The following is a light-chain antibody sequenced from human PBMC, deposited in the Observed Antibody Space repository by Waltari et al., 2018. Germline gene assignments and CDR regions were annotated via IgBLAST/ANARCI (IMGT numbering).Light chain of an antibody. Sequence: QSALTQPRSVSGSPGQSVTIPCTGTSSDVGGYNYVSWYQQHPGKAPKLIIYDVSKRPSGVPDRFSGSKSGNTASLTISGLQAEDEADYYCCSYAGSYTHVVFGGGTKLTVL. V-gene: IGLV2-11*01. J-gene: IGLJ2*01. CDR1: SSDVGGYNY. CDR3: CSYAGSYTHVV. CDR2: DVS.